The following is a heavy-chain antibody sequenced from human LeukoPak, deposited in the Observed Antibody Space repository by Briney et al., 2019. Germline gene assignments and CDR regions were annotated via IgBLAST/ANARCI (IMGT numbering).Heavy chain of an antibody. CDR1: GFTFSSYS. V-gene: IGHV3-21*01. CDR3: ARGLWGGYDSSGYYFDY. Sequence: PGGSLRLSCAASGFTFSSYSMNWVRQAPGKGLEWVSSISSSSSYIYYADSVKGRFTISRDNAKNSLYLQMNSLRAEDTAVYYCARGLWGGYDSSGYYFDYWGQGTLVTVSS. D-gene: IGHD3-22*01. J-gene: IGHJ4*02. CDR2: ISSSSSYI.